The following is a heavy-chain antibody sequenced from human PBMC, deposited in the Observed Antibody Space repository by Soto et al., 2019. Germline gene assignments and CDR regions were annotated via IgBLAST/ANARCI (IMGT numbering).Heavy chain of an antibody. D-gene: IGHD6-13*01. Sequence: ASVKVSCKTSGYTFTDYAMHWVRQAPGQRLEWMGWINAGNGNTKYSQKFQGRVTITRDTSARTAYMELSSLRSEDTAVYYCAREYSSSTPLFDYWGQGTMVTVYS. CDR3: AREYSSSTPLFDY. J-gene: IGHJ4*02. V-gene: IGHV1-3*01. CDR2: INAGNGNT. CDR1: GYTFTDYA.